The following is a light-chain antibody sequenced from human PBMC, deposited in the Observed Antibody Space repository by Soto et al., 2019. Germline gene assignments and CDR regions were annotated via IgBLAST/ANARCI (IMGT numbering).Light chain of an antibody. Sequence: QSVLTQPASVSGSPGQSITISCTGTSSDVGGYNYVSWYQHHPGKAPKLIIYDDSNRPSGVSNRFSGSKSGNTASLTISGLQPEDEADSYCSSYTTSNTRQIVFGTGTKVTVL. V-gene: IGLV2-14*03. CDR2: DDS. CDR3: SSYTTSNTRQIV. CDR1: SSDVGGYNY. J-gene: IGLJ1*01.